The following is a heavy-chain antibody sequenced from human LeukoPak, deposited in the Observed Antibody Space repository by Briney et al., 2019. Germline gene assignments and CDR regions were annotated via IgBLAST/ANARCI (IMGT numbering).Heavy chain of an antibody. Sequence: GASVKVSCKASGYTFISYGISWVRQAPGQGLEWMGWISAYNGNTNYAQKLQGRVTMTTDTSTSTAYMELRSLRSDDTAVYYCARGTYYYDRTRAFDIWGQGTMVTVSS. D-gene: IGHD3-22*01. CDR3: ARGTYYYDRTRAFDI. J-gene: IGHJ3*02. V-gene: IGHV1-18*01. CDR1: GYTFISYG. CDR2: ISAYNGNT.